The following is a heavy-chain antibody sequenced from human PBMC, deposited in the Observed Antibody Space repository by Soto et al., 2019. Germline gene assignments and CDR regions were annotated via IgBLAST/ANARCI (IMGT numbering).Heavy chain of an antibody. D-gene: IGHD1-20*01. J-gene: IGHJ4*02. Sequence: GGSLRLSCAASGFTFSSYGMHWVRQAPGKGLEWGAVISCAGSNKYYADSVEGRFTISRDNYKNTLYLQMNSLRAEHTAVYYCAKERGYNWKPFAHWGQGTLVTLS. CDR3: AKERGYNWKPFAH. CDR1: GFTFSSYG. CDR2: ISCAGSNK. V-gene: IGHV3-30*18.